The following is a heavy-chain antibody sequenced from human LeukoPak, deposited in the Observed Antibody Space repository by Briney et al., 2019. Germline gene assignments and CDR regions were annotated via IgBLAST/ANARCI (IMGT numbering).Heavy chain of an antibody. CDR2: INTNTGNP. CDR1: GYTFTSYA. D-gene: IGHD3-22*01. Sequence: ASVKVSCKASGYTFTSYAMNWVRQAPGQGLEWMGWINTNTGNPTYAQGFTGRFVFSLDTSVSTAYLQISSLKAEDTAVYYCARDGDYYDSSGYYGGDAFDIWGQGTMVTVSS. CDR3: ARDGDYYDSSGYYGGDAFDI. V-gene: IGHV7-4-1*02. J-gene: IGHJ3*02.